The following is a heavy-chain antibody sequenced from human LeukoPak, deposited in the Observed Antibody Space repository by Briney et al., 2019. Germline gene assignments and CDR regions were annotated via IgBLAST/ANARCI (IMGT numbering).Heavy chain of an antibody. D-gene: IGHD6-19*01. CDR2: LTSGGTRT. CDR3: AKRHTSGWYYLDY. Sequence: GGSLRLSCAASGFTLNSYGMSWVRQAPGKGLEWVSTLTSGGTRTYYADSVKGRFTISSDNSKNTLYLQMNSLRAEDTAVYYCAKRHTSGWYYLDYWGQGTLVTVSS. J-gene: IGHJ4*02. V-gene: IGHV3-23*01. CDR1: GFTLNSYG.